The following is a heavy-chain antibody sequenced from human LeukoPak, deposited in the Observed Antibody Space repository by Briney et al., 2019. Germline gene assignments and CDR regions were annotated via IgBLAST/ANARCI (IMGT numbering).Heavy chain of an antibody. CDR1: GFTLSSYW. D-gene: IGHD6-13*01. J-gene: IGHJ4*02. CDR2: INSDGSRT. V-gene: IGHV3-74*01. CDR3: ARSNSCYDY. Sequence: GGSLRLSCAASGFTLSSYWMHWVRQAPGKGLVWVSHINSDGSRTNYADSVKGRFTISRDNAKNTLYLQMNSLRAEDTAVYYCARSNSCYDYWGQGTLVTVSS.